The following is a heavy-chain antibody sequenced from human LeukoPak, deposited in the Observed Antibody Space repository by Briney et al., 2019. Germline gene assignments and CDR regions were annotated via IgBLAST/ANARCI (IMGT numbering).Heavy chain of an antibody. CDR3: ATLDSTKSVF. D-gene: IGHD2-2*01. CDR2: IKQDGSEE. CDR1: EFRFGRDW. Sequence: GGSLRLSCVASEFRFGRDWISWVRQAPGKGLGWVACIKQDGSEEYYVGSVRGRFTVSVDNGKNSLYLQMNSLRAEDTARYYCATLDSTKSVFWGGGTAVTVSS. J-gene: IGHJ2*01. V-gene: IGHV3-7*01.